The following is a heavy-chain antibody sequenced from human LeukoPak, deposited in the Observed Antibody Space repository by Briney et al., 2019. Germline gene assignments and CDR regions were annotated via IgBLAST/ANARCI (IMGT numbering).Heavy chain of an antibody. V-gene: IGHV3-21*04. J-gene: IGHJ4*02. Sequence: GGSLRLSCTPSGYTFSSNSMNWVRQAPGKGLEWVSSISSSSSNIYYADSVKGRFTIPRDNAKNSLYLQMNSLRAEDTALYYCARGPDYGDYGSRFDYWGQGTLVTVSS. CDR3: ARGPDYGDYGSRFDY. CDR1: GYTFSSNS. CDR2: ISSSSSNI. D-gene: IGHD4-17*01.